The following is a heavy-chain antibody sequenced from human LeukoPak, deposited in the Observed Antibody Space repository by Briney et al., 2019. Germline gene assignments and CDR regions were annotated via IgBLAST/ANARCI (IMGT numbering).Heavy chain of an antibody. V-gene: IGHV4-34*01. J-gene: IGHJ4*02. D-gene: IGHD2-8*01. CDR2: IYHSGYT. CDR1: GVSLSGYY. Sequence: SETLSLTCAVHGVSLSGYYWSWMRQSPGKGVEWIGEIYHSGYTNYNPSLKRRVTISAATSENQLSLRLTSVTAADTAVYYCARMRCGHTDNICYNYWGQGTLVTVSS. CDR3: ARMRCGHTDNICYNY.